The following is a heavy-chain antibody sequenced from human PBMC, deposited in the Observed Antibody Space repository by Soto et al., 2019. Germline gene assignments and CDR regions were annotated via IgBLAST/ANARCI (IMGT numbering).Heavy chain of an antibody. CDR2: ISPFNGNT. D-gene: IGHD3-16*01. CDR1: GYAFTTYG. Sequence: QVQLVQSGGEVKKPGASVKLSCKASGYAFTTYGHNWVRQAPGQGLEWMGWISPFNGNTKYAQEFQDRLTLTTDTSETTVYMELTSLRADDTAVYYGARGGPRYDSESYGYTWFDTGGPGTLVIVSS. J-gene: IGHJ5*02. V-gene: IGHV1-18*04. CDR3: ARGGPRYDSESYGYTWFDT.